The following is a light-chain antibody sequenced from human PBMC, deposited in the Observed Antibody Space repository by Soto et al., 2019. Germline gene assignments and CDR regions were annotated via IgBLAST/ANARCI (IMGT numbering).Light chain of an antibody. CDR1: SSNIGADYN. Sequence: QSVLTQPPSVSGAPGQRVTISCTGTSSNIGADYNVHWYRQLPGTAPKLLIYGNNHRPSGVPDRFSGSKSGPSASLAITGLQTEDGVDYYCQSYDPGLGGMIFGGGTKLTAL. CDR3: QSYDPGLGGMI. J-gene: IGLJ2*01. V-gene: IGLV1-40*01. CDR2: GNN.